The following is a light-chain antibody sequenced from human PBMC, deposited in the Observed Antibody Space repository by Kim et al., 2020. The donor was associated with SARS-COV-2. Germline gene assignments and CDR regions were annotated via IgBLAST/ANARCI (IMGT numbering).Light chain of an antibody. V-gene: IGKV1-6*01. CDR2: PAS. J-gene: IGKJ3*01. Sequence: ASVGDRVTITCRASQDIQDDLGWYQQRPGRTPRLLIFPASTLQDGVPSRFSGSGSGTDFTLTITSLQPEDFATYFCLQDYDYPFTFGRGTKVDMK. CDR3: LQDYDYPFT. CDR1: QDIQDD.